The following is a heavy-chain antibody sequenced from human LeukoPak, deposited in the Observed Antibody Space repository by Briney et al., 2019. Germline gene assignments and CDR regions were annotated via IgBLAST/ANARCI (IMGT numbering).Heavy chain of an antibody. D-gene: IGHD2-8*02. J-gene: IGHJ4*02. V-gene: IGHV3-23*01. CDR1: RFTFSTSA. Sequence: GGSLRLSCAASRFTFSTSAMIWVRQPPGKGLEWVSSIFPSGGEIHYADSVRGRFTISRDNSKSTLSLQMNSLRAEDTAIYYCATYRQVLLPFESWGQGTLVTVSS. CDR3: ATYRQVLLPFES. CDR2: IFPSGGEI.